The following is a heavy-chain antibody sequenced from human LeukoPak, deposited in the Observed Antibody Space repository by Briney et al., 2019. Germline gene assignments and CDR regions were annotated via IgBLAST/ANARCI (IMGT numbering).Heavy chain of an antibody. CDR1: GYSISSGYY. V-gene: IGHV4-38-2*01. Sequence: PSETLSLTCAVSGYSISSGYYWGWIRQPPGKGLEWIGSIYHSGSTYYNPSLKSRVTISVDTSKNQFSLKLSSVTAADTAVYYCARVRWFGIFDYWGQGTLVTVSS. J-gene: IGHJ4*02. CDR3: ARVRWFGIFDY. D-gene: IGHD3-10*01. CDR2: IYHSGST.